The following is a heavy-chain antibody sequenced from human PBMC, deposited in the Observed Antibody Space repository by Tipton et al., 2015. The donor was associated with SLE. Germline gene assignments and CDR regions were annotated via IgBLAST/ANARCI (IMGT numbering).Heavy chain of an antibody. J-gene: IGHJ6*02. D-gene: IGHD2-21*02. CDR1: GDSISPFY. CDR3: ARGMVTWRGAILGVDV. V-gene: IGHV4-59*08. Sequence: GLVKPSETLSLTCTVSGDSISPFYWNWIRQPPGKGLEWIGYIYYGGGTNHNPSLKSRVTIVGTAKNQFSLKLTSVTAADTAVYYCARGMVTWRGAILGVDVWGHGTTVNVSS. CDR2: IYYGGGT.